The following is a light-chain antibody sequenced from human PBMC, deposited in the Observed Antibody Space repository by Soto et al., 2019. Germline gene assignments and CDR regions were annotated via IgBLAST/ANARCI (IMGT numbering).Light chain of an antibody. CDR3: QQYGSSRRT. Sequence: EIVLTQSPATLSLSPGERATLSCRASQSVYSSLAWYQQKPGQPPRLLINDASNRATGIPARFSGSGSGTDFTLTISSLEPEDFAVYYCQQYGSSRRTFGQGTKVEIK. J-gene: IGKJ1*01. V-gene: IGKV3-11*01. CDR2: DAS. CDR1: QSVYSS.